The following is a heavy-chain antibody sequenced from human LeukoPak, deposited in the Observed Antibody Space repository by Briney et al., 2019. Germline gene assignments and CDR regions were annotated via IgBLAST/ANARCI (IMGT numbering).Heavy chain of an antibody. Sequence: GGSLRLSCAASGFTFSSYWMSWVRQAPGKGLEWVSAISGSGGSTYYADSVKGRFTISRDNSKNTLYLQMNSLRAEDTAVYYCAKDPTTGTTPNWFDPWGQGTLVTVSS. D-gene: IGHD1-1*01. CDR1: GFTFSSYW. CDR2: ISGSGGST. V-gene: IGHV3-23*01. J-gene: IGHJ5*02. CDR3: AKDPTTGTTPNWFDP.